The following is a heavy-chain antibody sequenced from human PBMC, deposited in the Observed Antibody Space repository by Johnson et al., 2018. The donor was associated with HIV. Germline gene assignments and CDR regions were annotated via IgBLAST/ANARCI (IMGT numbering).Heavy chain of an antibody. CDR1: GFRLSSYG. CDR3: AKDVHDSSGYYWPGGDSFDI. D-gene: IGHD3-22*01. Sequence: QVQLVESGGGAVQPGGSLRLSCAVSGFRLSSYGMHWVRQAPGKGLEWVAFIRYDGSKKYYADSVKGRFTISRDISRNSTSLQMNSLRAEDTALYYCAKDVHDSSGYYWPGGDSFDIWGPGTLVTVSS. CDR2: IRYDGSKK. V-gene: IGHV3-30*02. J-gene: IGHJ3*02.